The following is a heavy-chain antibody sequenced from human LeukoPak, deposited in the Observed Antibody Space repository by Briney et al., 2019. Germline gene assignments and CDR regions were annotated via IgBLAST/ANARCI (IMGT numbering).Heavy chain of an antibody. CDR3: TTVHGATQGDY. V-gene: IGHV3-66*01. CDR2: IYSGGST. D-gene: IGHD3-10*01. CDR1: GFTVSSNY. J-gene: IGHJ4*02. Sequence: GGSLRLSCAASGFTVSSNYMSWVRQAPGKGLEWVSVIYSGGSTYYADSVKGRFTISRDNSKNTLYLQMNSLRAEDTAVYYCTTVHGATQGDYWGQGTLVTVSS.